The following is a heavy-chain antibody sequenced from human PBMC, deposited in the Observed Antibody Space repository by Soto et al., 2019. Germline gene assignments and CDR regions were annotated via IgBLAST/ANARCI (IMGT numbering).Heavy chain of an antibody. CDR1: GGSISSYY. D-gene: IGHD3-10*01. CDR3: ARDQFESPDAFDI. Sequence: QVQLQESGPGLVKPSETLSLTCTVSGGSISSYYWSWIRQPPGKGLEWIGYSYYSGSTNYNPSLKSRVTISVDTSKNQFSLKLSSVTAADTAVYYCARDQFESPDAFDIWGQGTMVTVSS. CDR2: SYYSGST. J-gene: IGHJ3*02. V-gene: IGHV4-59*01.